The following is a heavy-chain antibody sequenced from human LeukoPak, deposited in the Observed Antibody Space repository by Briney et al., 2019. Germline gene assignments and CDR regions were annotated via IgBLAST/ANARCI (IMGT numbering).Heavy chain of an antibody. Sequence: SVKVSCKASGGTFSNYALSWVRQAPGQGLEWMGGIIPIFERTNYAQKFQGRVTITADESASTAYMELSSLRSEDTAVYYCARRGYCSSTTCLYYYYARDVWGQGTTVTVSS. CDR2: IIPIFERT. CDR3: ARRGYCSSTTCLYYYYARDV. CDR1: GGTFSNYA. V-gene: IGHV1-69*13. J-gene: IGHJ6*02. D-gene: IGHD2-2*01.